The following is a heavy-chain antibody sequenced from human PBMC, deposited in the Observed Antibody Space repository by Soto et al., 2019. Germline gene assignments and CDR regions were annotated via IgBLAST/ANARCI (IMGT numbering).Heavy chain of an antibody. CDR2: INHSGST. CDR1: VGSFSGYY. Sequence: SETLSLTCAVYVGSFSGYYWSWIRQPPGKGLEWIGEINHSGSTNYNPSLKSRVTVSEDTSKNQFSLKLNSVTAADTAVYYCARGRGMYSGSYYFDYWGQGTLVTVSS. CDR3: ARGRGMYSGSYYFDY. D-gene: IGHD1-26*01. J-gene: IGHJ4*02. V-gene: IGHV4-34*01.